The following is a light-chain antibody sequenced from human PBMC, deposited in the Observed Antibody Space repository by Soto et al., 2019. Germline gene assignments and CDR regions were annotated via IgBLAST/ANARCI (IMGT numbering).Light chain of an antibody. CDR2: EVT. Sequence: QSALTQPPSASGSPGQSVTISCTGTSSDIGGYNSVSWYQQYPGKAPKLMIYEVTKRPSGVPDRFSASKSDNTASLTVSGLQAEDEADYYCSSYAGSNKLVFGGGTKVTVL. CDR1: SSDIGGYNS. J-gene: IGLJ2*01. V-gene: IGLV2-8*01. CDR3: SSYAGSNKLV.